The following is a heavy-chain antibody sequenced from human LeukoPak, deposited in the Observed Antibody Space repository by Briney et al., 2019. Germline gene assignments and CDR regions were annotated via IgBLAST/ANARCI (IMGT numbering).Heavy chain of an antibody. Sequence: PSETMSLTSTVYGGSIGSSSYYWGWIRQPPGKGLEWIGSIYYSGSTHYTPSLKTRVPISVATSKNHLYLKLGSVTAPDTAVFYCGRDGWGGFWGQGTLVTVSS. CDR3: GRDGWGGF. CDR2: IYYSGST. CDR1: GGSIGSSSYY. D-gene: IGHD3-16*01. V-gene: IGHV4-39*02. J-gene: IGHJ4*02.